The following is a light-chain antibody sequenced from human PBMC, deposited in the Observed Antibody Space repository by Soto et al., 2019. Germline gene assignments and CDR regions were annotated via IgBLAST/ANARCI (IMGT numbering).Light chain of an antibody. CDR1: QSLLHSNGYNY. V-gene: IGKV2-28*01. CDR2: LGS. Sequence: DIVMTQSPLSLPVTPGEPASISCRSSQSLLHSNGYNYLDWYLQKPGQSPQLLICLGSNRASGGPDRFSCRGSGTDFTLIISRVEAEDVGVYYCMQALQTPLTFGGGTKVEIK. CDR3: MQALQTPLT. J-gene: IGKJ4*01.